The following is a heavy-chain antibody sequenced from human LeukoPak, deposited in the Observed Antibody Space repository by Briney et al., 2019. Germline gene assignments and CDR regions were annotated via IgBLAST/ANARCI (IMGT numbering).Heavy chain of an antibody. CDR3: ARRGYGYNYWFDP. Sequence: GGSLKISCKASGYSFTTYWIGWVRQTPGKGLEWMGIIYPGDSDIRYSPSVQGQVTISADKAINTVYLQWNSLKASDTAMYYCARRGYGYNYWFDPWGQGTLVTVSS. V-gene: IGHV5-51*03. CDR2: IYPGDSDI. D-gene: IGHD1-1*01. CDR1: GYSFTTYW. J-gene: IGHJ5*02.